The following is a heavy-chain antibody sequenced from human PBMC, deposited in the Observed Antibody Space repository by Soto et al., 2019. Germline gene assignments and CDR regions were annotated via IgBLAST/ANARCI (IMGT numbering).Heavy chain of an antibody. CDR3: ARIWGLDAFDI. CDR1: GGSISSYY. Sequence: SETLSLTCTVSGGSISSYYWSWIRQPPGKGLEWIGYIYYSGSTNYNPSLKSRVTISVDTSKNQFSLKLSSVTAADTAVYYCARIWGLDAFDIWGQGTMVTVSS. D-gene: IGHD3-16*01. V-gene: IGHV4-59*08. J-gene: IGHJ3*02. CDR2: IYYSGST.